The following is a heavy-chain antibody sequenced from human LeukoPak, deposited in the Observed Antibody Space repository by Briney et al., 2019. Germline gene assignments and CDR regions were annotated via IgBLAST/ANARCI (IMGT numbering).Heavy chain of an antibody. CDR3: ARHGGAHYSDSTGYLNY. Sequence: GGSLRLSCAASGFTFSSYAMSWVRQAPGKGLEWVSPISGGGGSSNSADSVKGRFTISRDNSKNTLFLHMNSLRAEDTAVYYCARHGGAHYSDSTGYLNYWGQGTLLTVAS. V-gene: IGHV3-23*01. CDR1: GFTFSSYA. J-gene: IGHJ4*02. CDR2: ISGGGGSS. D-gene: IGHD3-22*01.